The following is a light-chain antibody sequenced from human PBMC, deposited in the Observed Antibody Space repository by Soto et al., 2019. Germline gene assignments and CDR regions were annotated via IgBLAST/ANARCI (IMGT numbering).Light chain of an antibody. Sequence: QSVLTQPPSASGTPGQGVTISCSGSSSNIGSNAVNWYQHIPGTAPKLLISTNDQRPSGVPDRFSGSKSGTSASLAISGLQSEDEGDYYCATWDDSLSGVVFGGGTKLTVL. CDR1: SSNIGSNA. V-gene: IGLV1-44*01. J-gene: IGLJ2*01. CDR3: ATWDDSLSGVV. CDR2: TND.